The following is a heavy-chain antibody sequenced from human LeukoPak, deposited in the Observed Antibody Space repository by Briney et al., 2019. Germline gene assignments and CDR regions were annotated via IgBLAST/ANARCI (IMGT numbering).Heavy chain of an antibody. J-gene: IGHJ2*01. D-gene: IGHD6-19*01. CDR3: VRDSPSGFFDL. CDR2: INPDGTVT. CDR1: GFTFNNYW. V-gene: IGHV3-74*01. Sequence: GGSLRLSCAASGFTFNNYWMHWVRQAPGKGLVWVSPINPDGTVTTYADSVKGRFTISRGNAKNTLYLQMNSLRAEDTAVYYCVRDSPSGFFDLWGRGTLVTVSS.